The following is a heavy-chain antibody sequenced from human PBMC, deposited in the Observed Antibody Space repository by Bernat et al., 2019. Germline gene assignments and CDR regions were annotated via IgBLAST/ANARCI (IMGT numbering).Heavy chain of an antibody. CDR2: IIPILGIA. CDR3: AGDITVVNLGFFDY. V-gene: IGHV1-69*04. J-gene: IGHJ4*02. CDR1: GGTFSSYA. D-gene: IGHD4-23*01. Sequence: QVQLVQSGAEVKKPGSSVKVSCKASGGTFSSYAISWVRQAPGQGLEWMGRIIPILGIANYAQKFQGRVTITADKSTSTAYMELSSLRSEDTAVYYCAGDITVVNLGFFDYWGQGTLVTVSS.